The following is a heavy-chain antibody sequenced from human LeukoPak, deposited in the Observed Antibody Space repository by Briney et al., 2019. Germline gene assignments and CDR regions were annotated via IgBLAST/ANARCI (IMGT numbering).Heavy chain of an antibody. D-gene: IGHD3-16*02. V-gene: IGHV1-69*04. CDR1: GGTFSSYA. J-gene: IGHJ4*02. Sequence: SVKVSCKASGGTFSSYAISWVRQAPGQGLEWMGRIIPILGIANYAQKFQGRATITADKSTSTAYMELSSLRSEDTAVYYCAREALSGAPYYFDYWGQGTLVTVSS. CDR2: IIPILGIA. CDR3: AREALSGAPYYFDY.